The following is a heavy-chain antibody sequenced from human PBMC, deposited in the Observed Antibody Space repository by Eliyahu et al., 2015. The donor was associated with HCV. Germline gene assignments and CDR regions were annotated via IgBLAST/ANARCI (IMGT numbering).Heavy chain of an antibody. CDR2: INSDGSST. CDR1: GFTFTSYW. J-gene: IGHJ4*02. D-gene: IGHD3-22*01. V-gene: IGHV3-74*01. Sequence: EVQLVESGGGLVQPGGSLRLSCVASGFTFTSYWMXWVRQAPGKGLVWISRINSDGSSTSYADSVKGRFTISRDNAKNTVYLQMNSPRAEDTAVYYCARVSYYYDSSGYYSTYYFDYWGQGTLVTVSS. CDR3: ARVSYYYDSSGYYSTYYFDY.